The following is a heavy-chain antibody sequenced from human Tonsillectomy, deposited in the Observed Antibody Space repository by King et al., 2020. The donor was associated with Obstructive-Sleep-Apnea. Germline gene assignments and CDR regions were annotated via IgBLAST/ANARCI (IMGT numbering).Heavy chain of an antibody. CDR2: TRNKANSYTT. V-gene: IGHV3-72*01. CDR1: GFTFSDHY. Sequence: DVQLVESGGGLVQPGGSLRLSCAASGFTFSDHYMDWVRQAPGKGLEWVGRTRNKANSYTTEYAASVKGRFTISSDDSKNSLYLQMNSLKTEDTAVYYCASTGSGSYHYRPDYCVYWGQGTLVTVSS. J-gene: IGHJ4*02. D-gene: IGHD3-10*01. CDR3: ASTGSGSYHYRPDYCVY.